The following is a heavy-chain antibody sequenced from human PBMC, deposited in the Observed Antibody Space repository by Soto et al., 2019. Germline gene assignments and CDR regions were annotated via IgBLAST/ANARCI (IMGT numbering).Heavy chain of an antibody. Sequence: ASVKVSCKASGYTFTKYYMHWVRQAPGQGLEWMGIINPSGGSTLYAQMFQGRVTMTRDTSTSTVYMDLSGLRPEDTAVYFCARDFVEVPSAMSWFDTWGQGTLVTVSS. J-gene: IGHJ5*02. V-gene: IGHV1-46*01. CDR2: INPSGGST. CDR3: ARDFVEVPSAMSWFDT. D-gene: IGHD2-2*01. CDR1: GYTFTKYY.